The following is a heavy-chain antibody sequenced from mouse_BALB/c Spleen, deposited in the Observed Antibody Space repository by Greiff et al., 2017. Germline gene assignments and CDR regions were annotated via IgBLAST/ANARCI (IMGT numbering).Heavy chain of an antibody. CDR1: GYTFTSYY. V-gene: IGHV1S56*01. CDR2: IYPGNVNT. Sequence: QVQLQQSGPELVKPGASVRISCKASGYTFTSYYIHWVKQRPGQGLEWIGWIYPGNVNTKYNEKFKGKATLTADKSSSTAYMQLSSLTSEDSAVYFCAREKDYDYAMDYWGQGTSVTVSS. CDR3: AREKDYDYAMDY. J-gene: IGHJ4*01. D-gene: IGHD2-4*01.